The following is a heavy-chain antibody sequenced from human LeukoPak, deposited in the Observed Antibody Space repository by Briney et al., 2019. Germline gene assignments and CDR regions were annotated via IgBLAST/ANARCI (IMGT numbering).Heavy chain of an antibody. V-gene: IGHV3-7*01. CDR3: ARVIGAFGTYRYDS. CDR1: GFIFSSYW. D-gene: IGHD3-16*02. CDR2: INQEGSER. J-gene: IGHJ4*02. Sequence: GGSLRLSCEVSGFIFSSYWTSWVRQAPGKGLEWVGNINQEGSERNHGDSVNGRFTISRDNAENSLYLQMNSLRAEDTAVYYCARVIGAFGTYRYDSWGQGTLVSVSS.